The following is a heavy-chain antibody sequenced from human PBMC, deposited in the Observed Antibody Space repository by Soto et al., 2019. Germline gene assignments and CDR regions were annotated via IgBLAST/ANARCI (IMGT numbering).Heavy chain of an antibody. J-gene: IGHJ4*02. Sequence: TLSLTCTVSGGSISSYYWSWIRQPAGKGLEWIGRIYTSGSTNYNPSLKSRVTMSVDTSKNQFSLKLSSVTAADTAVYYCAREELWFGELFSTGLYYFDYWGQGTLVTVSS. D-gene: IGHD3-10*01. CDR2: IYTSGST. CDR3: AREELWFGELFSTGLYYFDY. CDR1: GGSISSYY. V-gene: IGHV4-4*07.